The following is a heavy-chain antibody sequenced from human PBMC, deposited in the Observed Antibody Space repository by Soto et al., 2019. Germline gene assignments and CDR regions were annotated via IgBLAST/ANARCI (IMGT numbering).Heavy chain of an antibody. J-gene: IGHJ6*04. CDR3: ASAIVPGGENYYYYGRKG. CDR1: GGTFSSYA. CDR2: IIPIFGTA. Sequence: GASVKVSCKASGGTFSSYAISWVRQAPGQGLEWMGGIIPIFGTANYAQKFQGRVTITADKSTSTAYMELSSLRSEDTAVYYCASAIVPGGENYYYYGRKGMRRGPTVAVAS. V-gene: IGHV1-69*06. D-gene: IGHD1-26*01.